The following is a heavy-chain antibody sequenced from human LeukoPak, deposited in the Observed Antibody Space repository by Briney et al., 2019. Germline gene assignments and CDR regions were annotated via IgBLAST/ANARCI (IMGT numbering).Heavy chain of an antibody. D-gene: IGHD2-15*01. J-gene: IGHJ4*02. Sequence: GGSLRLSCAASGFTFSDYYMSWIRQAPGKGLEWVSSISGDTIYIYYADSLKGRFTISRDNAKNSLYLQMNSLRAEDTAVYYCATFTTLFEYWGQGTLVTVSS. CDR2: ISGDTIYI. CDR1: GFTFSDYY. V-gene: IGHV3-11*06. CDR3: ATFTTLFEY.